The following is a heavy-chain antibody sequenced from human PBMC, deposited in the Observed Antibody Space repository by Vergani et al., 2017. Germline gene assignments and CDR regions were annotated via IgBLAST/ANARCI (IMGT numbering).Heavy chain of an antibody. D-gene: IGHD3-16*01. J-gene: IGHJ4*02. V-gene: IGHV3-30*18. CDR2: ISYDGSNT. CDR3: AKDSYDGVAQIDY. Sequence: VQLVESGGGVVQPGRSLRLSCAASGFTFSSYGMHWVRQAPGKGLEWVAVISYDGSNTYYADSVKGRFTISRDNSKNTLYLQMNSLRAEDTAVYYCAKDSYDGVAQIDYWGQGTLVTVSS. CDR1: GFTFSSYG.